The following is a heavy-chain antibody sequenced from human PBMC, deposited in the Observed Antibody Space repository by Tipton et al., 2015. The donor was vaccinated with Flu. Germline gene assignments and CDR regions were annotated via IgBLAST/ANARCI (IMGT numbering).Heavy chain of an antibody. J-gene: IGHJ4*02. CDR2: IIAIFGTT. Sequence: QLVQSGAEVKKPGSSVKVSCKASGGISRSNAISWVRQAPGQGLEWMGGIIAIFGTTNYAQKFQGRVTITADESTSTVYMDLSSLRSEDTAVYYCARSSGYHYGYFDYWGQGTLVTVSS. CDR1: GGISRSNA. D-gene: IGHD3-22*01. CDR3: ARSSGYHYGYFDY. V-gene: IGHV1-69*01.